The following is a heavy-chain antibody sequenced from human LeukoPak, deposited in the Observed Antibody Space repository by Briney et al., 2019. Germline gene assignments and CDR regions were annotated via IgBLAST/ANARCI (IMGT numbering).Heavy chain of an antibody. CDR1: GYTFTGYY. CDR2: INPNSGGT. CDR3: AMVAAKYRNWFDP. J-gene: IGHJ5*02. Sequence: GASVKVSCKASGYTFTGYYMHWVRQAPGQGLEWMGWINPNSGGTNYAQKFQGRVTMTRDTSISTAYMELSRLRSDDTAVYYCAMVAAKYRNWFDPWGQGTLVTVSS. V-gene: IGHV1-2*02. D-gene: IGHD2-15*01.